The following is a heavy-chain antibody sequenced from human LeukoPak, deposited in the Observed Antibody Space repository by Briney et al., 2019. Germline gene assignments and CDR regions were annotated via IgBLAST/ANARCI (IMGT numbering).Heavy chain of an antibody. CDR3: ARGDDFWSGYPNWFDP. V-gene: IGHV3-74*01. CDR2: INSDGSST. Sequence: QPGGSLRLSCAASGFTFSSYWMHWVRQAPGKGLVWVSRINSDGSSTSYADSVKGRFTISRDNAKNTLYLQMNSLRAEDTAVYYCARGDDFWSGYPNWFDPWRQGTLVTVSS. J-gene: IGHJ5*02. D-gene: IGHD3-3*01. CDR1: GFTFSSYW.